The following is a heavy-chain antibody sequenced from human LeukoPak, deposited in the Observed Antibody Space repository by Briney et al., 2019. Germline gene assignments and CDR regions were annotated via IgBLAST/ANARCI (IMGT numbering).Heavy chain of an antibody. Sequence: PSETLSLTCTVSGGSISSYYWSWIRQPPGKGLEWIGYIYHSGSTNYNPSLKSRVTISVDASKNQFSLKLSSVTAADTAVYYCARSRGYCSSTSCFMFDPWGQGTLVTVSS. V-gene: IGHV4-59*01. CDR2: IYHSGST. CDR1: GGSISSYY. D-gene: IGHD2-2*01. CDR3: ARSRGYCSSTSCFMFDP. J-gene: IGHJ5*02.